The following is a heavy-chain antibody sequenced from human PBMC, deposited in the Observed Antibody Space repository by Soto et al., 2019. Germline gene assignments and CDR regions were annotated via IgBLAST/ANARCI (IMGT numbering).Heavy chain of an antibody. CDR2: INPSGGST. CDR3: ARTIAVAGYSTYEYFQH. V-gene: IGHV1-46*01. J-gene: IGHJ1*01. Sequence: ASVKVSCKASGYAFTSYYMHWVRQAPGQGLEWMGIINPSGGSTSYAQKFQGRVTMTRDTSTSTVYMELSSLRSDDTAVYYCARTIAVAGYSTYEYFQHWGQGTLVTVSS. D-gene: IGHD6-19*01. CDR1: GYAFTSYY.